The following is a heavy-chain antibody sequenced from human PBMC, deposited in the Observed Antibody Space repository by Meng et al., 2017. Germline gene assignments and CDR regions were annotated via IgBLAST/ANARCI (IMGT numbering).Heavy chain of an antibody. V-gene: IGHV7-4-1*02. CDR1: GYTFSTNV. D-gene: IGHD6-19*01. J-gene: IGHJ4*02. CDR3: ARAHSSGWYSFIDY. CDR2: INTKTGKP. Sequence: QVQHVQSGSGLKEAGDSVKVSWKASGYTFSTNVMNWVRQAPGQGLEWMGWINTKTGKPTYAQGFTGRLAFSLDTSASTAFLQINSLKAEDTAVYYCARAHSSGWYSFIDYWGQGTLVTVSS.